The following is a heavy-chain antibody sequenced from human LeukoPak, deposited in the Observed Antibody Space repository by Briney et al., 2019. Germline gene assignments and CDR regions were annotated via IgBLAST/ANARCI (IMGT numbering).Heavy chain of an antibody. J-gene: IGHJ4*02. CDR2: IWYDGSNK. Sequence: GGSLRLSCAASGFIFSSHGMHWVRQAPGKGLEWVAVIWYDGSNKYYADSVKGRFTISRDNSKNTLYMQMDSLRGEDTAVYYCARDPVRDGYPYSFDYWGQGTLVSVSS. V-gene: IGHV3-33*01. D-gene: IGHD5-24*01. CDR3: ARDPVRDGYPYSFDY. CDR1: GFIFSSHG.